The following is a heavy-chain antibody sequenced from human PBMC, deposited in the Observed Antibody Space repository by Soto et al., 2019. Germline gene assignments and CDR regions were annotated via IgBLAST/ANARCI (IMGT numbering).Heavy chain of an antibody. CDR3: AREARLRGYSYGSTPDY. CDR2: IWYDGSNK. J-gene: IGHJ4*02. CDR1: GFTFSSYG. Sequence: GGSLRLSCAASGFTFSSYGMHWVRQAPGKGLEWVAVIWYDGSNKYYAESVKGRFTISRDTSKNTLYLQMNSLRAEDTAVYYCAREARLRGYSYGSTPDYWGQGTLVTVSS. V-gene: IGHV3-33*01. D-gene: IGHD5-18*01.